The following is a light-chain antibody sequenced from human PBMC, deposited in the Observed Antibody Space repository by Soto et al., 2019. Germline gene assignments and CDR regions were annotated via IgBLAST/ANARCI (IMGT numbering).Light chain of an antibody. CDR3: QQYNSLSSVS. CDR2: MAS. V-gene: IGKV1-5*03. J-gene: IGKJ4*01. Sequence: DIQLTQSPSNLSASVGDRVTITCRASQSITNWLAWYQQKPGKAPKVLIHMASSLKSGVPSRFSGSGSGTEFTLTITSLQPDDSATYYCQQYNSLSSVSFGGGTKVEI. CDR1: QSITNW.